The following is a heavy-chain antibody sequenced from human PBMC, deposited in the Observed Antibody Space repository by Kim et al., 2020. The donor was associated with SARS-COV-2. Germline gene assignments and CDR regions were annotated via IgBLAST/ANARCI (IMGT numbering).Heavy chain of an antibody. CDR2: ISGSGGST. D-gene: IGHD3-22*01. Sequence: GGSLRLSCAASGFTFSSYAMSWVRQAPGKGLEWVSAISGSGGSTYYADSVKGRFTISRDNSKNTLYLQMNSLRAEDTAVYYCAKYGGGITMIVVAPFDYWGQGTLVTVSS. CDR3: AKYGGGITMIVVAPFDY. J-gene: IGHJ4*02. CDR1: GFTFSSYA. V-gene: IGHV3-23*01.